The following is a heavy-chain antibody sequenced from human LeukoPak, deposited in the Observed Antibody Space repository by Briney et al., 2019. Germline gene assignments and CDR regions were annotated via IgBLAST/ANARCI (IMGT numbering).Heavy chain of an antibody. CDR1: GYTFTSYD. J-gene: IGHJ4*02. Sequence: ASVKVSCKASGYTFTSYDINWVRQATGQGLEWMGWMNPNSGNTGYAQKFQGRVTMTRYTSISTAYMELSSLRSEDTAVYYCARARAVAATTDYWGQGTLVTVSS. CDR3: ARARAVAATTDY. D-gene: IGHD6-19*01. CDR2: MNPNSGNT. V-gene: IGHV1-8*01.